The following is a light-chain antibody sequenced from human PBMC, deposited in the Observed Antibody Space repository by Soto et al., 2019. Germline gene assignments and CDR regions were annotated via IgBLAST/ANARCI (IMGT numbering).Light chain of an antibody. CDR1: QSISSTY. J-gene: IGKJ1*01. Sequence: EIVLTQSPGTLSLSPGERATLSCRASQSISSTYLAWYRQKPGQAPRLLIYAASSRATGIPDRFSGSGSGTDFTLTIGRLKPEDLAVYYCQQYYASSWRFGQGTKVDIK. CDR2: AAS. V-gene: IGKV3-20*01. CDR3: QQYYASSWR.